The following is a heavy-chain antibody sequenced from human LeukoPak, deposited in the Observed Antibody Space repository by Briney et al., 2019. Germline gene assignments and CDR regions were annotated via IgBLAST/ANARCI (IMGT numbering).Heavy chain of an antibody. CDR2: IYTSGST. CDR3: ARVYDSGSQAYFYYMDV. CDR1: GGSISSGSYY. V-gene: IGHV4-61*02. J-gene: IGHJ6*03. Sequence: SETLSLTCTVSGGSISSGSYYWSWIRQPAGKGLEWIGRIYTSGSTNYNPSLKSRVTISVDTSKNQFSLKVNSVTAADTAVYYCARVYDSGSQAYFYYMDVWGKGTTVTISS. D-gene: IGHD3-10*01.